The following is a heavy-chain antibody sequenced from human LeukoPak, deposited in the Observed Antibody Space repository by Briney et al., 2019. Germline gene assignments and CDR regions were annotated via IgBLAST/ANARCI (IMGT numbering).Heavy chain of an antibody. CDR3: TRERRGYSSGWSPRFFDY. V-gene: IGHV3-49*03. CDR2: IRSKAYGGTT. D-gene: IGHD6-19*01. CDR1: GFTFGDYA. Sequence: GGSLRLSCTASGFTFGDYAMSWFRQAPGKGLEWVGFIRSKAYGGTTEYAASVKGRFTISRDDSKSIAYLQMNSQKTEDTAVYYCTRERRGYSSGWSPRFFDYWGQGTLVTVSS. J-gene: IGHJ4*02.